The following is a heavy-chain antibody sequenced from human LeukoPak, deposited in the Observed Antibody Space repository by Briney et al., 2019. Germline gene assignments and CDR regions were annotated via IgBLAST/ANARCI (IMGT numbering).Heavy chain of an antibody. CDR1: GFTFSSYA. Sequence: GGSLRLSCAASGFTFSSYAMSWVRQAPGKGLEWVSAISGSGGSTYYADSVKGRFTISRDNAKNSLYLQMNSLRAEDTAVYYCARAPNSSGWYVDSYYFDYWGQGTLVTVSS. D-gene: IGHD6-19*01. J-gene: IGHJ4*02. V-gene: IGHV3-23*01. CDR3: ARAPNSSGWYVDSYYFDY. CDR2: ISGSGGST.